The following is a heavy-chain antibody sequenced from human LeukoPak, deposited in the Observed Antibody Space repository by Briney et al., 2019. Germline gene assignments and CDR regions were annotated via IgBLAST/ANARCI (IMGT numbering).Heavy chain of an antibody. D-gene: IGHD6-13*01. Sequence: SETLSLTCTVSGGSISSSSYYWGWIRQPPGKGLEWIGSIYYSGSTYYNPSLKSRVTISVDTSKNQSSLKLSSVTAADTAVYYCARHGRSSSWDLDYWGQGTLVTVSS. J-gene: IGHJ4*02. CDR3: ARHGRSSSWDLDY. V-gene: IGHV4-39*01. CDR2: IYYSGST. CDR1: GGSISSSSYY.